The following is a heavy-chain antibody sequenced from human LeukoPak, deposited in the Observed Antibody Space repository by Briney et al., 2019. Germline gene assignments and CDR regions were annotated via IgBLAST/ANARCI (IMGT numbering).Heavy chain of an antibody. CDR3: ARASGIYGSGWYFDY. CDR2: INGGGYNT. V-gene: IGHV3-23*01. CDR1: GFTFNNYV. J-gene: IGHJ4*02. Sequence: GWSLRLSCAASGFTFNNYVMSWVRQAPGKGLEWVSTINGGGYNTYYADSVKGRFTISRDNSKNTLSLQVNTLRAEDTAVYYCARASGIYGSGWYFDYWGQGTLVTVSS. D-gene: IGHD6-19*01.